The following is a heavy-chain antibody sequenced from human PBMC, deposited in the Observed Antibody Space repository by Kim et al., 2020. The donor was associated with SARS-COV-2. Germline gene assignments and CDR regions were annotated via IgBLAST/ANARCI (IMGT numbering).Heavy chain of an antibody. D-gene: IGHD3-16*01. Sequence: RHSPSFQGQATISADKPTTTAYLQWGSLKASDTAMYYCARSAGPYDYYFDYWGQGTLVTVSS. CDR3: ARSAGPYDYYFDY. V-gene: IGHV5-51*04. J-gene: IGHJ4*02.